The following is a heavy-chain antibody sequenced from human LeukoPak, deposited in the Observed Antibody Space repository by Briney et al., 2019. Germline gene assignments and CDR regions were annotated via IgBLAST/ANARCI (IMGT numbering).Heavy chain of an antibody. CDR3: AREYCSGGSCYSYYYYYYYMDV. Sequence: GESLRLSCAASGFTFSSYWMGWVRQAPGKGLEWVANIKQDGSEKYYVDSVKGRFAISRDNAKDSLYLQMNSLRAEDTAVYYCAREYCSGGSCYSYYYYYYYMDVWGKGTTVTVSS. CDR1: GFTFSSYW. CDR2: IKQDGSEK. J-gene: IGHJ6*03. V-gene: IGHV3-7*01. D-gene: IGHD2-15*01.